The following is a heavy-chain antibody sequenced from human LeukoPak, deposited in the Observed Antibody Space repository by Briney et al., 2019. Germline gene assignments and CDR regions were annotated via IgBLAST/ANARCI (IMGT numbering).Heavy chain of an antibody. D-gene: IGHD3-10*01. V-gene: IGHV3-53*01. Sequence: GGSLRLSCAASGFTVSDSFMTWVRQAPGKGLEWVSVIYVAGSTYYADSVKGRFTISRDNSKNTLYLQMNSLRAEDTAVYYCAKGIWFGSAWDYWGQGTLVTVSS. CDR3: AKGIWFGSAWDY. CDR1: GFTVSDSF. J-gene: IGHJ4*02. CDR2: IYVAGST.